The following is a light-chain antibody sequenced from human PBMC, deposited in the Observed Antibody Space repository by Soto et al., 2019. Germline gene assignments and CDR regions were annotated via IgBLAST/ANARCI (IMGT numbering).Light chain of an antibody. CDR1: QSVSSN. Sequence: ERVMTQSPATRSVSPGERATLSCRASQSVSSNLAWYQQKPGQAPRLLIYGASTRATGIPARFSGSGSGTEFTLTISSLQSEDFAVYYCQQYNNWPPWTFGQGTKVDI. J-gene: IGKJ1*01. V-gene: IGKV3-15*01. CDR2: GAS. CDR3: QQYNNWPPWT.